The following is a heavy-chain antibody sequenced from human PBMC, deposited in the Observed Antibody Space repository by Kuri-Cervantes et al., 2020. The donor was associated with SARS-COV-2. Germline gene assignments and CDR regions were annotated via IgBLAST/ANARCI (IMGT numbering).Heavy chain of an antibody. V-gene: IGHV4-34*01. D-gene: IGHD2-2*01. CDR2: INHSGST. J-gene: IGHJ3*02. CDR3: AREDIVVVPAYYDDAFDI. CDR1: GGSFSGYY. Sequence: SQTLSLTCAVYGGSFSGYYWSWIRQPTGKGLEWIGEINHSGSTNYNPSLKSRVTISVDTSKNQFSLKLSSVTAADTAVYYCAREDIVVVPAYYDDAFDIWGQGTMVTVSS.